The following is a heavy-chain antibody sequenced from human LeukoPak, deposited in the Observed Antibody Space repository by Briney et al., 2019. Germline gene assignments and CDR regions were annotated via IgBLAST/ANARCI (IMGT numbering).Heavy chain of an antibody. CDR2: TYYRSKWYN. J-gene: IGHJ4*02. D-gene: IGHD6-19*01. Sequence: SQTLSLTCAISGDSVASNNGAWNWIRQSPSRGLEWLGRTYYRSKWYNDCAMPMKGRISINPDTSKNQFSLQVNSVTPEDTAIYYCARDLGTSGWYTFDYWGQGTLVTVSS. CDR1: GDSVASNNGA. V-gene: IGHV6-1*01. CDR3: ARDLGTSGWYTFDY.